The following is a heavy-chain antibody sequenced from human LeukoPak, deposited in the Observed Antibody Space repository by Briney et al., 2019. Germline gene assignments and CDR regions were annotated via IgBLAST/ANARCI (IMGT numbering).Heavy chain of an antibody. Sequence: SGTLSLTCTVSGGSISSSSYYWGWIRQPPGKGLEWIGSIYYSGSTYYNPSLKSRVTISVDTSKNQFSLKLSSVTAADTAVYYCARDYGGHFDYWGQGTLVTVSS. CDR2: IYYSGST. D-gene: IGHD4-23*01. CDR3: ARDYGGHFDY. CDR1: GGSISSSSYY. V-gene: IGHV4-39*02. J-gene: IGHJ4*02.